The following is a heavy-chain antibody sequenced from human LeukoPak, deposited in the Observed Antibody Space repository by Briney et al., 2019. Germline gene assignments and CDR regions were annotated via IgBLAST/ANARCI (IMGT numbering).Heavy chain of an antibody. CDR3: ARDQGYCSSTSCLYYLDY. CDR1: GYTFTSYD. Sequence: GASVKVSCKASGYTFTSYDINWVRQATGQGLEWMGWINPNSGGTNYAQKFQGRVTMTRDTSISTAYMELSRLRSDDTAVYYCARDQGYCSSTSCLYYLDYWGQGTLVTVSS. J-gene: IGHJ4*02. V-gene: IGHV1-2*02. D-gene: IGHD2-2*01. CDR2: INPNSGGT.